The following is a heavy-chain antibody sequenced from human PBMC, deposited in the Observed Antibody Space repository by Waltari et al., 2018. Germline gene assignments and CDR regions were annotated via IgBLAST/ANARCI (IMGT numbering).Heavy chain of an antibody. CDR3: ARQGYSGSSLTYDY. D-gene: IGHD6-13*01. J-gene: IGHJ4*02. Sequence: QVQLVESGGGVVQPGRSLRLSCEASGFTFTSYGMHLVRQAPGKGLEWVAVMWYDGSNQYYADSVKGRFTISRDISKSTLYLQMNSLGPQDTAVYYCARQGYSGSSLTYDYWGQGTLVTVSS. CDR2: MWYDGSNQ. V-gene: IGHV3-33*01. CDR1: GFTFTSYG.